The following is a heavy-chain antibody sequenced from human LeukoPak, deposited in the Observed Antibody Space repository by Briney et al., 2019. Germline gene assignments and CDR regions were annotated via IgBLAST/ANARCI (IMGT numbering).Heavy chain of an antibody. CDR3: ARLITMVRGVIKDY. CDR2: ISPYNGNT. Sequence: ASVKVSCKPTGYTFTRHGISWVRQAPGQGLEWVGWISPYNGNTNYAQKFQGRVTMTRNTSISTAYMELSSLRSEDTAVYYCARLITMVRGVIKDYWGQGTLVTVSS. CDR1: GYTFTRHG. D-gene: IGHD3-10*01. J-gene: IGHJ4*02. V-gene: IGHV1-18*01.